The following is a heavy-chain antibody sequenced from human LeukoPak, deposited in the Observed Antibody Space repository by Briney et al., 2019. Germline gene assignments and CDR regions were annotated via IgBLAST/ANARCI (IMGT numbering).Heavy chain of an antibody. J-gene: IGHJ4*02. Sequence: GGSLRLSCTVSGFTFSGYPMHWVRQAPGKGLEWVANIKQDGSEKYYVDSVKGRFTISRDNAKNSLYLQMNSLRAEDTAVYYCARGPVVVTARSGEFDYWGQGTLVTVPS. D-gene: IGHD2-21*02. CDR3: ARGPVVVTARSGEFDY. V-gene: IGHV3-7*01. CDR2: IKQDGSEK. CDR1: GFTFSGYP.